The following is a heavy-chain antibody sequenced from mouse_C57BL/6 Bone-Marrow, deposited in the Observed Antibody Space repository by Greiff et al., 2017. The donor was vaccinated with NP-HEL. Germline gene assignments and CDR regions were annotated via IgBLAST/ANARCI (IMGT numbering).Heavy chain of an antibody. V-gene: IGHV5-4*01. CDR3: ARDVLYDY. CDR2: ISDGGSYT. CDR1: GFTFSSYA. Sequence: EVQLVESGGGLVKPGGSLKLSCAASGFTFSSYAMSWVRQTPEKRLEWVATISDGGSYTYYPDNVKGRFTISRDNAKNNLYLQMSHLKSEDTAMSYCARDVLYDYWGQGTALTVTA. J-gene: IGHJ2*01. D-gene: IGHD2-1*01.